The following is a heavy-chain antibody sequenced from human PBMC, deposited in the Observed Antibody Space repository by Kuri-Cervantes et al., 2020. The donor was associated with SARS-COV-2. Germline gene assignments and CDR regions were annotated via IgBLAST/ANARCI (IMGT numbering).Heavy chain of an antibody. CDR2: IRYDGSNK. D-gene: IGHD1-26*01. V-gene: IGHV3-30*02. J-gene: IGHJ4*02. CDR3: AKDLSGSFAFDY. Sequence: GESLKISCAASGFTFSSYGMRWVRQAPGKGLEWVAFIRYDGSNKYYADSAKGRFTISRDNSKNTLYLQMNSLRAEDTAVYYCAKDLSGSFAFDYWGQGTLVTVSS. CDR1: GFTFSSYG.